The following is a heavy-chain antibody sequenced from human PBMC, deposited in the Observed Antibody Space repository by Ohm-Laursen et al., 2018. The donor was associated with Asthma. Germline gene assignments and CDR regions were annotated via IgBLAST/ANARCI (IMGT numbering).Heavy chain of an antibody. Sequence: SLRLSCSASGFTFDDYAMHWVRQAPGKGLEWVSGISWNSGSIGYADSVKGRFTISRDNAKNSLYLQMNSLRAEDTALYYCAKDNRAHAIPHGIYGMDVWGQGTTVTVSS. V-gene: IGHV3-9*01. CDR2: ISWNSGSI. D-gene: IGHD1-14*01. CDR3: AKDNRAHAIPHGIYGMDV. J-gene: IGHJ6*02. CDR1: GFTFDDYA.